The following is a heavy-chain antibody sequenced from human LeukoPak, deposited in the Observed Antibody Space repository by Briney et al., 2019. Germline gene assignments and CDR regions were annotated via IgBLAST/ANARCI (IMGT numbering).Heavy chain of an antibody. D-gene: IGHD6-13*01. Sequence: GGSLRLSCAASGFTFSSYSMNWVRQAPGKGLEWVSSISSSSSYIYYADSVKGRFTISRDNAKNSLYLQMNSLRAEDTAVYYCARQRGGSSSWHDKGDFDYWGQGTLVTVSS. CDR3: ARQRGGSSSWHDKGDFDY. CDR2: ISSSSSYI. CDR1: GFTFSSYS. V-gene: IGHV3-21*01. J-gene: IGHJ4*02.